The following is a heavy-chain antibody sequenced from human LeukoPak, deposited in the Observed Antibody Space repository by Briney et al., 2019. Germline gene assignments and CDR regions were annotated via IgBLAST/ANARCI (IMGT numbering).Heavy chain of an antibody. J-gene: IGHJ4*02. CDR2: INPNSGGA. CDR3: ARSYCIGTNCYSHLFDY. D-gene: IGHD2-2*01. Sequence: AASVKVSCKASGYTFTGDCLHWVRQAPGQGLEWMGRINPNSGGANYAQNFQGRVTMTRDASISTAHMELSRLRSDDTAVYYCARSYCIGTNCYSHLFDYWGQGTLVTVSS. V-gene: IGHV1-2*06. CDR1: GYTFTGDC.